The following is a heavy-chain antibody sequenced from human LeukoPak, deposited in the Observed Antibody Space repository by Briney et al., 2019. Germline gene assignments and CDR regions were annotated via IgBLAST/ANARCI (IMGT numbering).Heavy chain of an antibody. CDR3: TRASCSNGVCYHFDY. CDR2: IRSKAFGGTT. Sequence: GGSLRLSCTASEFTFCDYAMSWVRQAPGKGLEWVGFIRSKAFGGTTEYAASVKGRFTISRDDSKSIAYLQMNSLKTEDTAVYYCTRASCSNGVCYHFDYWGQGTLVTVSS. D-gene: IGHD2-8*01. J-gene: IGHJ4*02. CDR1: EFTFCDYA. V-gene: IGHV3-49*04.